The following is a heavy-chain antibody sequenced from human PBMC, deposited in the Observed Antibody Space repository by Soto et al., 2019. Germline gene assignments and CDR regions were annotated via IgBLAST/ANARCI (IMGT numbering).Heavy chain of an antibody. J-gene: IGHJ4*02. CDR3: AREGNSRITGTTSLSFDY. D-gene: IGHD1-7*01. CDR2: INPNSGGT. Sequence: ASVKVSCKASGYTFTGYYMHWVRQAPGQGLEWMGWINPNSGGTNYAQKFQGWVTMTRDTSISTAYIELSRLRTNDTAVYYCAREGNSRITGTTSLSFDYWGQGTLVTVSS. V-gene: IGHV1-2*04. CDR1: GYTFTGYY.